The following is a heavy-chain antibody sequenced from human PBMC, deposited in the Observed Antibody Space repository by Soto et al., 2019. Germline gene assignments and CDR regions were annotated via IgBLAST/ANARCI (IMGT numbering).Heavy chain of an antibody. Sequence: GGSLRLSCAASGFTFSSYAMSWVRQAPGKGLEWVSGISGSGGSTYYADSVKGRFTISRDNSKNMLYLQMNSLRAEDTAVYYCAKDSSRGDFWSGYYTNYFDYWGQGT. CDR1: GFTFSSYA. CDR3: AKDSSRGDFWSGYYTNYFDY. D-gene: IGHD3-3*01. V-gene: IGHV3-23*01. J-gene: IGHJ4*02. CDR2: ISGSGGST.